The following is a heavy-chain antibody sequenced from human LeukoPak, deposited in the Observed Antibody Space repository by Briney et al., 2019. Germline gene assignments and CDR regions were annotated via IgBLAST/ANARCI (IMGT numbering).Heavy chain of an antibody. V-gene: IGHV3-21*01. CDR2: ISSSSSYI. CDR3: ARDYYYDSSGYYGY. CDR1: AFTFSSYS. D-gene: IGHD3-22*01. Sequence: GRSRRLACAAAAFTFSSYSMNCVRQAAGRVLEWVSSISSSSSYIYYADSVKGRFTISRDNAKNSLYLQMNSLRAEDTAVYYCARDYYYDSSGYYGYWGQGTLVTVSS. J-gene: IGHJ4*02.